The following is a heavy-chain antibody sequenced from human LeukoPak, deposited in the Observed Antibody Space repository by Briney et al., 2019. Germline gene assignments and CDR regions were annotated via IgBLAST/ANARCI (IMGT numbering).Heavy chain of an antibody. CDR2: VSGGGGST. D-gene: IGHD5-18*01. J-gene: IGHJ4*02. V-gene: IGHV3-23*01. CDR1: GFTFSSYA. Sequence: GGSLRLSCAASGFTFSSYAMSWVRQAPGKGLEWVSGVSGGGGSTYYADSAKGRFTISRDNSKNTLYLQMNSRRAEDTAVYYCAKGSGQIQLWSNFDSWGQGTLVTVSS. CDR3: AKGSGQIQLWSNFDS.